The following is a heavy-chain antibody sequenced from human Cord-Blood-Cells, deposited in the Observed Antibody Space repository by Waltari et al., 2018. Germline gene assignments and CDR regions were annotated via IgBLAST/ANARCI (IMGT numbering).Heavy chain of an antibody. D-gene: IGHD1-26*01. Sequence: QVQLVQSGAEVKKPGSSVKVSCKASGGTFSSYAISWVRQAPGQGLEWMGGRILIFGTANYEQKFQGRVTITADESTSTAYMELSSLRSEDTAVYYCARAPIIVGAPNYYYSGMDVWGQGTTVTVSS. CDR2: RILIFGTA. J-gene: IGHJ6*02. V-gene: IGHV1-69*01. CDR1: GGTFSSYA. CDR3: ARAPIIVGAPNYYYSGMDV.